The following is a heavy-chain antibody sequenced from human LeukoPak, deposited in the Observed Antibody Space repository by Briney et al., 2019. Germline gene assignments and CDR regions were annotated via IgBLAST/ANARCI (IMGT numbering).Heavy chain of an antibody. CDR3: ARGANTKRGYWYMDV. D-gene: IGHD2-8*02. V-gene: IGHV1-69*05. CDR2: IIPIFGTA. CDR1: GGTFSSYA. Sequence: SVKVSCKASGGTFSSYAISWVRQAPGQGLEWMGGIIPIFGTANYAQKFQGRGTITTDESTSIAYMELSSLRSEDTAVYYCARGANTKRGYWYMDVWGKGTTVTVSS. J-gene: IGHJ6*03.